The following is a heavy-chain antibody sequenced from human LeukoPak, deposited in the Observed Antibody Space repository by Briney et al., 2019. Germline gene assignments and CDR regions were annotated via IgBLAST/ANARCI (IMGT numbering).Heavy chain of an antibody. CDR2: ISSSSSYI. Sequence: GGSLRLSCAASGFTFSSYSMNWVRQAPGKGLEWVSSISSSSSYIYYADSVKGRFTISRDNSKNTLYLQMNSLRAEDTAVYYCAREAWYYDSSGYPDYYYYGMDVWGQGTTVTVSS. CDR1: GFTFSSYS. V-gene: IGHV3-21*01. J-gene: IGHJ6*02. CDR3: AREAWYYDSSGYPDYYYYGMDV. D-gene: IGHD3-22*01.